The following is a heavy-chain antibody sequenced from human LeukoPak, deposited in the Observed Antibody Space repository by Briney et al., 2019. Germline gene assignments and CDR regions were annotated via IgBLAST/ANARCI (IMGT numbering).Heavy chain of an antibody. Sequence: PGGSLRLSCAASGFTFSSYAMSRVRQAPGKGLEWVSGLSGSGDTTYYADSVKGRFTISRDNSKNKLYLQMNSLRAEDTAVYYCAKDFGDCSNGVCYGKPFDYWGQGTLVTVSS. CDR1: GFTFSSYA. CDR3: AKDFGDCSNGVCYGKPFDY. D-gene: IGHD2-8*01. V-gene: IGHV3-23*01. CDR2: LSGSGDTT. J-gene: IGHJ4*02.